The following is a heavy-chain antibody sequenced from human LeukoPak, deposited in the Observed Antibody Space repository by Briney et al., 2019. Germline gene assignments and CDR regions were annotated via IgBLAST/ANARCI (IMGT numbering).Heavy chain of an antibody. Sequence: WASVKVSCKASGYTFTSYGISWVRQAPGQGLEWMGWISAYNGNTNYAQKLQGRVTMTTDTSTSTAYMELRSLRSDDTAVYYCARDLSLAVAGKNFDYWGQGTLVTVSP. CDR2: ISAYNGNT. V-gene: IGHV1-18*01. J-gene: IGHJ4*02. CDR1: GYTFTSYG. CDR3: ARDLSLAVAGKNFDY. D-gene: IGHD6-19*01.